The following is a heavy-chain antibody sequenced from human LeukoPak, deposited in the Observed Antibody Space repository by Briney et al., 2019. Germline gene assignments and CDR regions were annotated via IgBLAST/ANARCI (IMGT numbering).Heavy chain of an antibody. J-gene: IGHJ5*02. CDR1: GASISSNSYY. Sequence: SETLSLTCTVSGASISSNSYYRGWIRQPPGKGLEWIGSISYSGSTYYNPSLKSRVTMSADTSKNQFSLKLSSVTAADTAVYYCAKLPGPWGQGTLVTVSP. CDR3: AKLPGP. V-gene: IGHV4-39*01. CDR2: ISYSGST.